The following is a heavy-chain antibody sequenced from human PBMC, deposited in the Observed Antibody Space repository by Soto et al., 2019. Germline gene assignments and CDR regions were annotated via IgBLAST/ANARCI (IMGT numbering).Heavy chain of an antibody. CDR2: IDPSDSYT. V-gene: IGHV5-10-1*01. J-gene: IGHJ6*02. D-gene: IGHD6-19*01. Sequence: GESLKISCKGPGYSFTSYWISWVRQMPGKGLEWMGRIDPSDSYTNYSPSFQGHVTISADKSISTAYLQWSSLKASDTAMYYCARQQWLGSYYYYYGMDVWGQGTTVTVSS. CDR1: GYSFTSYW. CDR3: ARQQWLGSYYYYYGMDV.